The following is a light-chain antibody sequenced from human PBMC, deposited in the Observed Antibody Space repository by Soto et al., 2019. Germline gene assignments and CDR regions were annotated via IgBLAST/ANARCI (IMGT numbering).Light chain of an antibody. CDR2: GAL. CDR3: QQYGSSPLIT. V-gene: IGKV3-20*01. Sequence: EIVMTQSPGTLSVSPGERATLSCRAGQGVSSTYLAWYQQKPGQAPRLLIYGALSRATGIPDRFSGSGSGTDFTLTISRLEPEDFAVYYCQQYGSSPLITFGPGTKVDIK. J-gene: IGKJ3*01. CDR1: QGVSSTY.